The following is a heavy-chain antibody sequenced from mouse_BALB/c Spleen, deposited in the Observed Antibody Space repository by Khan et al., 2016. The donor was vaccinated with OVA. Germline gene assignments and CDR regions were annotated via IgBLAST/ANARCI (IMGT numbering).Heavy chain of an antibody. CDR3: ASKRSDLNMTPFAD. CDR1: GFTFSSYG. J-gene: IGHJ3*01. V-gene: IGHV5-6*01. CDR2: ISTGGSYT. D-gene: IGHD2-4*01. Sequence: EVELVESGGDLVKPGGSLKLSCAASGFTFSSYGLSWIRQTPDKRLEWVATISTGGSYTYYPDSVKGRFTISRDNAKYTLYLQMSSLTSEDAADNYCASKRSDLNMTPFADWGQGTLVTVSA.